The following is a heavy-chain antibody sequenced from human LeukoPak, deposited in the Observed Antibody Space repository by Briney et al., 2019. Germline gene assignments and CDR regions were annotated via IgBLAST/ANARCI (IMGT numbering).Heavy chain of an antibody. V-gene: IGHV3-21*01. Sequence: PGGSLRLSCAASGFTFSSYSMNWVRQAPGKGLEWVSSISSCSSYIYYADSVKGRFTISRDNAKNSLYLQMNSLRTEDTAVYYCARDGPQTYYYYGMDVWGQGTTVTVSS. CDR1: GFTFSSYS. CDR2: ISSCSSYI. CDR3: ARDGPQTYYYYGMDV. J-gene: IGHJ6*02.